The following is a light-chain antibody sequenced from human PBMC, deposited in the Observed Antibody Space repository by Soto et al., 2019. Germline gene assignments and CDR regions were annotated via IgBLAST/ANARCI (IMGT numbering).Light chain of an antibody. CDR1: SSDVGGYNY. J-gene: IGLJ2*01. Sequence: QSALTQPASVSGSPGQSITISCTGTSSDVGGYNYVSWYQHHPGEAPKLMIYEVSNRPSGVSNRFSGSKSGNTASLTISGLQAEDAADYYCISHSDSTTYVVLGGGTKLTVL. CDR3: ISHSDSTTYVV. CDR2: EVS. V-gene: IGLV2-14*01.